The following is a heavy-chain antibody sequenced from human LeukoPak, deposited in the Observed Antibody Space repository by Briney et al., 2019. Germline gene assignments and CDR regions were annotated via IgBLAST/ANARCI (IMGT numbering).Heavy chain of an antibody. V-gene: IGHV3-30*01. D-gene: IGHD2-2*01. CDR2: ISYDGSNK. CDR1: GFTFSSYA. J-gene: IGHJ5*02. Sequence: SGGSLRLSCVASGFTFSSYAMHWVRQAPGKGLEWVAVISYDGSNKYYADSVKGRFTISRDNSKNTLYLQMNSLRAEDTAVYYCARDGGWYQLLFADTAMGNNWFDPWGQGTLVTVSS. CDR3: ARDGGWYQLLFADTAMGNNWFDP.